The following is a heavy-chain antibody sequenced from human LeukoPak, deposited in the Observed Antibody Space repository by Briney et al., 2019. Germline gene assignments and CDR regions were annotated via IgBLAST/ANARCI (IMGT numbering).Heavy chain of an antibody. J-gene: IGHJ4*02. CDR2: ISGSGGST. Sequence: GGSLRLSCAASGFTFSSYAMSGVGQAPGKGLEGVSAISGSGGSTYYADSVKGRFTISRDNSKNTLYLQMNSLRAEDTAVYYCAKSLIAVAPFDYWGQGTLVTVSS. CDR3: AKSLIAVAPFDY. D-gene: IGHD6-19*01. V-gene: IGHV3-23*01. CDR1: GFTFSSYA.